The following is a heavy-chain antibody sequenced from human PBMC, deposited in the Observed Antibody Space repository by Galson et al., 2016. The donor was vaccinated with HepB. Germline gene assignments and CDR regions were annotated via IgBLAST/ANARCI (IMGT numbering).Heavy chain of an antibody. V-gene: IGHV4-34*01. J-gene: IGHJ4*02. CDR2: INHSGST. CDR3: RIGSETYSRDY. Sequence: SETLSLTCAVYGASFSGYYWSWIRQRPGKGLEWIGEINHSGSTNYNPSLKSRVTISLDTSRTQFSLNLSSVTAADTAVYYCRIGSETYSRDYWGQGTLVTVSS. CDR1: GASFSGYY. D-gene: IGHD3-10*01.